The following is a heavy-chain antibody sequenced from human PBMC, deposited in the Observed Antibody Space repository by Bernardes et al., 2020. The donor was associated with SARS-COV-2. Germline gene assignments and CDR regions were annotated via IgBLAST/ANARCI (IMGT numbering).Heavy chain of an antibody. D-gene: IGHD6-19*01. CDR2: IYYSGST. V-gene: IGHV4-59*01. CDR1: GGSISSYY. Sequence: SEALSLTCTVSGGSISSYYWSWIRQPPGKGLEWIGYIYYSGSTNYNPSLKSRVTISVDTSKNQFSLKLSSVTAADTAVYYCARGGQWLVLGAFDIWGQGTMVTVSS. CDR3: ARGGQWLVLGAFDI. J-gene: IGHJ3*02.